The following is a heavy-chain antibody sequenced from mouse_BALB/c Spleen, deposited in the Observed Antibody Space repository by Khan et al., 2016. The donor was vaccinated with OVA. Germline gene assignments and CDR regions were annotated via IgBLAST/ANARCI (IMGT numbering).Heavy chain of an antibody. CDR1: GYSITSDFA. CDR2: ISFSGST. D-gene: IGHD2-2*01. J-gene: IGHJ4*01. Sequence: EVQLVESGPGLVKPSQSLSLTCTVTGYSITSDFAWNWVRQFPGNKLEWMGYISFSGSTSYDPSLKSRLSITRDTSKNQFFLQLSSVTTEDTATXYWTRSVYYAYAYAMDYWGQGTSVTVSS. CDR3: TRSVYYAYAYAMDY. V-gene: IGHV3-2*02.